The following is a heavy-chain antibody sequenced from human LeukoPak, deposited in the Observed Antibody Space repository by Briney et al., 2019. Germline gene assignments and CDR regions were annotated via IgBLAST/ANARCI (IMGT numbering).Heavy chain of an antibody. Sequence: SETLSLTCTVSGGSISSYYWSWIRQPAGKGLEWIGRIYSSGSTTYNASFKSRVTMSVDTSKNQFSLELSSVTAADTAVYYCARFCYGDYCFDYWGQGTLVTVSS. J-gene: IGHJ4*02. V-gene: IGHV4-4*07. D-gene: IGHD4-17*01. CDR1: GGSISSYY. CDR3: ARFCYGDYCFDY. CDR2: IYSSGST.